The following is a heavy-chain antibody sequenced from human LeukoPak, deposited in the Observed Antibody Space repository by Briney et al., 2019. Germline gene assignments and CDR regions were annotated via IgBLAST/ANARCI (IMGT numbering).Heavy chain of an antibody. Sequence: GGSLRLSCAASGFTFSSYGMSWVRQAPGKGLEWVSSIVGSGASTYYADSVKGRFTISRDNSKNTLYLQMNSLRAEDTAVYYCAKDFSFIVTATFDHWGQGTLVTVSS. CDR1: GFTFSSYG. D-gene: IGHD2-2*01. CDR2: IVGSGAST. V-gene: IGHV3-23*01. CDR3: AKDFSFIVTATFDH. J-gene: IGHJ4*02.